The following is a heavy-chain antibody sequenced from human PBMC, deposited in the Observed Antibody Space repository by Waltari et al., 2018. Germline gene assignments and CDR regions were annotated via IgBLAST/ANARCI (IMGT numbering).Heavy chain of an antibody. J-gene: IGHJ6*03. CDR1: GGSISSYY. CDR3: ARVRRGGYYYMDV. D-gene: IGHD3-16*01. V-gene: IGHV4-59*01. Sequence: QVQLQESGPGLVKPSETLSLTCTVSGGSISSYYWSWTRQPPGKGLEWIGYIYYSGSTNYNPSLKSRVTISVDTSKNQFSLKLSSVTAADTAVYYCARVRRGGYYYMDVWGKGTTVTVSS. CDR2: IYYSGST.